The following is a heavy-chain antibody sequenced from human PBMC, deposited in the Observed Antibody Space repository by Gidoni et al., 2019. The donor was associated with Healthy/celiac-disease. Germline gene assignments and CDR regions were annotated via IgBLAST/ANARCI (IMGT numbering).Heavy chain of an antibody. V-gene: IGHV1-3*01. J-gene: IGHJ5*02. CDR3: ARGVSGRWFGEFSEFDWFDP. D-gene: IGHD3-10*01. Sequence: QVQLVQSGAEVKKPGASVKVSCKASGYTFTSYAMHWVRQAPGQRLEWMGWINAGNGNTKYSQKFQGRVTITRDTSASTAYMELSSLRSEDTAVYYCARGVSGRWFGEFSEFDWFDPWGQGTLVTVSS. CDR2: INAGNGNT. CDR1: GYTFTSYA.